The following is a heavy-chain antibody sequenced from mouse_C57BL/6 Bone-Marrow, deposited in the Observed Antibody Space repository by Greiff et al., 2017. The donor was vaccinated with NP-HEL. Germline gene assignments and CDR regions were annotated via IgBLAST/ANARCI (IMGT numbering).Heavy chain of an antibody. D-gene: IGHD1-1*01. Sequence: QVQLKQSGAELVKPGASVKLSCKASGYTFTEYTIHWVKQRSGQGLEWIGWFYPGSGSIKYNEKFKDKATLTADKSSSTVYMELSRLTSEDSAVYFCARHEGLSTVVADWYFDVWGTGTTVTVSS. CDR2: FYPGSGSI. CDR1: GYTFTEYT. CDR3: ARHEGLSTVVADWYFDV. V-gene: IGHV1-62-2*01. J-gene: IGHJ1*03.